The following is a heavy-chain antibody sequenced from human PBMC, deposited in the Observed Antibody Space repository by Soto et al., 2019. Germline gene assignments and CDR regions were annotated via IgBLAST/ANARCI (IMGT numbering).Heavy chain of an antibody. CDR2: IYHSGST. CDR3: AAGAIFGVVPLDY. J-gene: IGHJ4*02. Sequence: QLQLQESGSGLVKPSQTLSLTCAVSGGSISSGGYSWSWIRQPPGKGLEWIGYIYHSGSTYYNPYLKSRVTISVDRSKNQSSLQLSSVTAADTAVYYWAAGAIFGVVPLDYWGQGTLVTVSS. V-gene: IGHV4-30-2*01. CDR1: GGSISSGGYS. D-gene: IGHD3-3*01.